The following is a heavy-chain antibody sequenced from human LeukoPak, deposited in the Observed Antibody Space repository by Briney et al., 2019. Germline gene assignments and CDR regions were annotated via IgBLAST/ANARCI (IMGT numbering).Heavy chain of an antibody. J-gene: IGHJ4*02. CDR1: GLTFGSYW. CDR2: ISNNGGYT. Sequence: GGSLRLSCAASGLTFGSYWMNWVRQAPGKGLEWVSAISNNGGYTYYADSVQGRFTISRDNSKSTLCLQMNSLRAEDTAVYYCAKQLGYCSDGSCYFPYWGQGTLVTVSS. D-gene: IGHD2-15*01. V-gene: IGHV3-23*01. CDR3: AKQLGYCSDGSCYFPY.